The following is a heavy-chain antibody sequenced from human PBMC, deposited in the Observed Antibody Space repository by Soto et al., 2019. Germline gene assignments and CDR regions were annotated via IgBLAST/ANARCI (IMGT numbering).Heavy chain of an antibody. D-gene: IGHD5-12*01. V-gene: IGHV3-66*01. Sequence: EVQLVESGGGLVQPGGSLRLSCAASGFTVSSNYMSWVRQAPGKGLEWVSVIYSGGSTYYADSVKGRFTISRDNSKNTLYLQMNSLRAEDTAVYYCARDQGTRGYSGYCLWAYYYYGMDFW. J-gene: IGHJ6*01. CDR2: IYSGGST. CDR3: ARDQGTRGYSGYCLWAYYYYGMDF. CDR1: GFTVSSNY.